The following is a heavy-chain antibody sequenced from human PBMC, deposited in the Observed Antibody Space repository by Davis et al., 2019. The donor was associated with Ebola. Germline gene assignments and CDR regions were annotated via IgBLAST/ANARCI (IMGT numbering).Heavy chain of an antibody. CDR2: IYTGDSDT. D-gene: IGHD2-15*01. CDR3: ASLRRTISGMDDGFDI. Sequence: GESLKISCKDSANTFANHWIGWVRQMPGKGLDWMGIIYTGDSDTRYSPSFRGQVTISADKSMKTAFLQWSSLKASDSGMYYCASLRRTISGMDDGFDIWGQGTMVTVSS. J-gene: IGHJ3*02. V-gene: IGHV5-51*01. CDR1: ANTFANHW.